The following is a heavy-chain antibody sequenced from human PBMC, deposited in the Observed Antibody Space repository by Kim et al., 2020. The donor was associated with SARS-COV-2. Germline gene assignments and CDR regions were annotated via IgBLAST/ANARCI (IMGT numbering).Heavy chain of an antibody. V-gene: IGHV7-4-1*02. Sequence: ASVKVSCKASGYTFTSYAMNWVRQAPGQGLEWMGWINTNAGNPTYAQGFTGRFVFSLDTSVSTAYLQISSLKAEDTAVYYCAREGDCSGGSCYYWFDPWGQGTLVTVSS. CDR2: INTNAGNP. CDR1: GYTFTSYA. D-gene: IGHD2-15*01. CDR3: AREGDCSGGSCYYWFDP. J-gene: IGHJ5*02.